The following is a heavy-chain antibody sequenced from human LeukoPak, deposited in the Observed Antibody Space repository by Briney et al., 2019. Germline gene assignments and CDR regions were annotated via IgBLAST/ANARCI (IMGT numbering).Heavy chain of an antibody. J-gene: IGHJ4*02. D-gene: IGHD2-21*01. V-gene: IGHV1-8*01. CDR3: ARVAGNCGGDCYRLLY. Sequence: GASVKVSCKASGYTFTSYDINWVRQATGQGLEWMGWMNPNSGNTGYAQKFQGRVTVTRNISITTAYMELTNLRSEDTAVYYCARVAGNCGGDCYRLLYWGQGTLATVSS. CDR1: GYTFTSYD. CDR2: MNPNSGNT.